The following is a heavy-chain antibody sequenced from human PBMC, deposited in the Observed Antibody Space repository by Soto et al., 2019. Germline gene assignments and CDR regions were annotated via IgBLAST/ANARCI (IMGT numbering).Heavy chain of an antibody. V-gene: IGHV3-9*01. D-gene: IGHD4-17*01. J-gene: IGHJ4*02. CDR2: ISWNSGIT. CDR1: GFTFDDYA. Sequence: GGSLRLSCTASGFTFDDYAMHWVRQAPGKGLEWVSGISWNSGITGYADSVKGRLTISRDNAKNSLYLRMNGLRADDTALYYCAKSTITTSNYFDYWGQGTLVTVSS. CDR3: AKSTITTSNYFDY.